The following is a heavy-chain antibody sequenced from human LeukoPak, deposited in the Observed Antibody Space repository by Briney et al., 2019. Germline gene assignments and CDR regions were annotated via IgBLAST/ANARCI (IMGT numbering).Heavy chain of an antibody. V-gene: IGHV4-4*07. J-gene: IGHJ3*02. CDR3: ARGPYSYDSSGAFDI. D-gene: IGHD3-22*01. CDR2: ISSSGST. Sequence: PSETLSLTCSVSGGSISSYYWSWIRQPAGKGLEWIGRISSSGSTNYNPSLKSRVTISVDTSKNQFSLKLSSVTAADTAVYFCARGPYSYDSSGAFDIWGQGTMVTVSS. CDR1: GGSISSYY.